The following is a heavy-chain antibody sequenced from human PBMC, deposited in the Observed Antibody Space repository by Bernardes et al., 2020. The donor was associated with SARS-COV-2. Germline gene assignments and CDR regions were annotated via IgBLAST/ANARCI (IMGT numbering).Heavy chain of an antibody. D-gene: IGHD4-17*01. J-gene: IGHJ4*02. CDR1: GYTFTSYY. V-gene: IGHV1-46*01. CDR3: TRDNGDYVTFDY. CDR2: INPSGCST. Sequence: ASVKVSCKASGYTFTSYYLHWVRQAPAQGLGWMGIINPSGCSTTYAQKFQGRVTMTRDTSTSTVYMELSSLESEDTAVYYCTRDNGDYVTFDYWGQGTLVTVSS.